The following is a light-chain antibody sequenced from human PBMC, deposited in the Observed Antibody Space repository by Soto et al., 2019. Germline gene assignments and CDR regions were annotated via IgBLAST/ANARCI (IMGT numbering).Light chain of an antibody. CDR3: RAYTARSTLV. CDR2: EVR. J-gene: IGLJ3*02. CDR1: RRDVGAYNL. V-gene: IGLV2-14*01. Sequence: QSALTQPASVSGSAGQSITISCSGTRRDVGAYNLVSWYQQHPGTAPKLIIYEVRNRPSGISSRFSGSRSGNTASLTISGLQYEDEGDYYCRAYTARSTLVFGGGTKLTVL.